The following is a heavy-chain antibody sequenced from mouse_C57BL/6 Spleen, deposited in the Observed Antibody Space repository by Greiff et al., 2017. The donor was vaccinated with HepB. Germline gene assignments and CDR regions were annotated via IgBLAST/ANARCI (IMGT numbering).Heavy chain of an antibody. D-gene: IGHD2-4*01. J-gene: IGHJ3*01. Sequence: QVQLQQPGAELVKPGASVKLSCKASGYTFTSYWMHWVKQRPGRGLEWIGRIDPTNGGTKYNEKFKSKATLTVDKPSSTAYMQLSSLTSEDSAVYYCARGDYDAWFAYWGQGTLVTVSA. CDR3: ARGDYDAWFAY. CDR1: GYTFTSYW. V-gene: IGHV1-72*01. CDR2: IDPTNGGT.